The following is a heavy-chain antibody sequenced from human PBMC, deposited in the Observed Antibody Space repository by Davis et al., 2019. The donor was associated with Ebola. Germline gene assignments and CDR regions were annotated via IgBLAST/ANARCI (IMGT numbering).Heavy chain of an antibody. Sequence: SETLSLTCTVSGGSISSYYWSWIRQPPGKGLEWIGYIYYSGSTNYNPSLKSRVTISVDTSKNQFSLKLSSVTAADPAVYYCACLYSSSEAPSWGQGTLVTVSS. CDR1: GGSISSYY. V-gene: IGHV4-59*01. J-gene: IGHJ5*02. CDR3: ACLYSSSEAPS. D-gene: IGHD6-13*01. CDR2: IYYSGST.